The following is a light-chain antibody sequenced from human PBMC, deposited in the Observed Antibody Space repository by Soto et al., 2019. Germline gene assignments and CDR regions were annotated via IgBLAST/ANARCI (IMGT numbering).Light chain of an antibody. J-gene: IGKJ1*01. CDR1: QSVSSS. Sequence: EIVLTQSPVTLSLSPGGRATLSCRASQSVSSSLAWYQQKPGQAPRLLIYGASTRATGIPARFSGSGSGTEFTLTINSLQSEDFAIYYCQQYNNWPGKFGQGNRGGIK. CDR3: QQYNNWPGK. V-gene: IGKV3-15*01. CDR2: GAS.